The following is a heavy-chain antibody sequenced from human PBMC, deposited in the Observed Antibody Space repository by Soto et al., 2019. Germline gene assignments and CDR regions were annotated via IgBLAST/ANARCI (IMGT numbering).Heavy chain of an antibody. CDR1: GFTLSSYA. CDR2: ISADSSRT. J-gene: IGHJ4*02. V-gene: IGHV3-23*01. Sequence: EVQLLESGGGLVQPGGSLRLSCAASGFTLSSYAMGWVRQAPGTGLEWVSLISADSSRTYYVDSVKGRFTISRDNPMRTLYLHMKSLRAEDTALYYCATQDLGGETGTTWGQGTLVTVSS. CDR3: ATQDLGGETGTT. D-gene: IGHD1-1*01.